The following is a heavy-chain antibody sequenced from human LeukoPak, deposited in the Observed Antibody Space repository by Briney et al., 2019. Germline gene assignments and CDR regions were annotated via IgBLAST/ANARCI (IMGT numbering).Heavy chain of an antibody. Sequence: ASVKVSCKASGYTFTGYYMHWVRQAPGQGLEWMGRINPNGGGTNYAQKFQGRVTMTRDTSISTAYMELSRLRSDDTAVYYCASGAPSYCSGGSCYRGFDYWGQGTLVTVSS. CDR2: INPNGGGT. D-gene: IGHD2-15*01. V-gene: IGHV1-2*06. CDR1: GYTFTGYY. J-gene: IGHJ4*02. CDR3: ASGAPSYCSGGSCYRGFDY.